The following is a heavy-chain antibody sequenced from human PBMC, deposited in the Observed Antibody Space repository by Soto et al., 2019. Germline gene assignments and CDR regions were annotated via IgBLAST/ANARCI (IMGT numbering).Heavy chain of an antibody. CDR2: IHSSGTTI. D-gene: IGHD3-10*01. CDR1: GFTFSRYE. CDR3: ATRSGGGGAFDF. V-gene: IGHV3-48*03. J-gene: IGHJ3*01. Sequence: LSLTCAVSGFTFSRYEMNWVRQAPGKGLEWISYIHSSGTTIYYADSVKGRFTISRDNAKNSLCLQMNSLSAECTAVYYCATRSGGGGAFDFWGQGTMVTVSS.